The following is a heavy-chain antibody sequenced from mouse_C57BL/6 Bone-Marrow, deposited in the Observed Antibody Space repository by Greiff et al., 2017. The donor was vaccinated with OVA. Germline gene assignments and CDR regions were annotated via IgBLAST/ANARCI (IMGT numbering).Heavy chain of an antibody. Sequence: QVQLQQSGAELVRPGTSVKLSCKASGYTFTSYWMHWVKQRPGQGLEWIGVIDPSDSYTNYNQKVKGKATLTVYTSSSTAYMQRSSLTSEDAAVYYCARLPSRGDYWGQGTSVTVSS. J-gene: IGHJ4*01. CDR3: ARLPSRGDY. CDR2: IDPSDSYT. V-gene: IGHV1-59*01. CDR1: GYTFTSYW.